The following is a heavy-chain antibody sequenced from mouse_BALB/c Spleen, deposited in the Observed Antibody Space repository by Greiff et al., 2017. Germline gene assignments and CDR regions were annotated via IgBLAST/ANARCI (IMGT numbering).Heavy chain of an antibody. CDR1: GFTFSSYT. CDR2: ISSGGSYT. CDR3: TRGDYRYAWYFDV. Sequence: EVQGVESGGGLVKPGGSLKLSCAASGFTFSSYTMSWVRQTPEKRLEWVATISSGGSYTYYPDSVKGRFTISRDNAKNTLYLQMSSLKSEDTAMYYCTRGDYRYAWYFDVWGAGTTVTVSS. D-gene: IGHD2-14*01. V-gene: IGHV5-6-4*01. J-gene: IGHJ1*01.